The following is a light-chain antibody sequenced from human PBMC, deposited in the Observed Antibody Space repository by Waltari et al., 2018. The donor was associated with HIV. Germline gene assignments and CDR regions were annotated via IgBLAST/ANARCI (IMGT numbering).Light chain of an antibody. CDR3: AAWDDTLKGFI. V-gene: IGLV1-44*01. CDR2: SNS. J-gene: IGLJ2*01. CDR1: RSNIGSNP. Sequence: QSVLTQPPSASGAPGQRVTISCSGSRSNIGSNPVSWYHQLPGTAPKLLIFSNSQRPSRVPDRISGSKSGYSAALAISGLQSEDESQYFCAAWDDTLKGFIFGGGTQLTVL.